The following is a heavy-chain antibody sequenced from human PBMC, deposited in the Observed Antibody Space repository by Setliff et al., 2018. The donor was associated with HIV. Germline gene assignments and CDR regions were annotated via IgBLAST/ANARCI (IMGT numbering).Heavy chain of an antibody. Sequence: GASVKVSCKASGYTFTGNYMHWVRQAPGQGLEWMGRINPNSGGTNYAQKFQGRVTMTRDTSISTAYMELNRLKSDDTAVYYCVRDIKYGWRRHHIGPSPGFDYWGQGTLVTVSS. CDR2: INPNSGGT. CDR3: VRDIKYGWRRHHIGPSPGFDY. V-gene: IGHV1-2*06. D-gene: IGHD3-10*01. CDR1: GYTFTGNY. J-gene: IGHJ4*02.